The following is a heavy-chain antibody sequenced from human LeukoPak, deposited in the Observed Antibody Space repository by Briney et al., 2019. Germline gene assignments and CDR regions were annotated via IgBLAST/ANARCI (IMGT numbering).Heavy chain of an antibody. V-gene: IGHV3-23*01. CDR2: ISGSGGST. Sequence: GGSLRLSCAASGFTFSSYTMSWVRQAPGKGLEWVSAISGSGGSTYYADSVKGRFTISRDNSKNTLYLQMNSLRAEDTAVYYCAKDQAYGSGSYAFDIWGQGTMVTVSS. J-gene: IGHJ3*02. D-gene: IGHD3-10*01. CDR1: GFTFSSYT. CDR3: AKDQAYGSGSYAFDI.